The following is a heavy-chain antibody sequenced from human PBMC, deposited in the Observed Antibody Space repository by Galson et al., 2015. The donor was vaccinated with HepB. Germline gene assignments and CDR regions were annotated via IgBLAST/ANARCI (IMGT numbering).Heavy chain of an antibody. CDR1: GYTLTELS. V-gene: IGHV1-24*01. CDR3: AFLWFGGWGLDY. J-gene: IGHJ4*02. D-gene: IGHD3-10*01. Sequence: SVKVSCKVSGYTLTELSMHWVRQAPGKGLEWMGGFDPEDGETIYAQKFQGRVTMTEDTSTDTAYMELSSLRSEDTAVYYCAFLWFGGWGLDYWGQGTLVTVSS. CDR2: FDPEDGET.